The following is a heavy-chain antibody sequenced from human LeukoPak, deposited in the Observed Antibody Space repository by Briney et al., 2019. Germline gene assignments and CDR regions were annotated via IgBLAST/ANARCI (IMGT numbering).Heavy chain of an antibody. D-gene: IGHD5-18*01. CDR3: ARERISHFDTAMASDY. V-gene: IGHV1-2*02. J-gene: IGHJ4*02. Sequence: ASVKVSCKAFGYTLTGVYMHWVRQAPGQGLEWMGWINPNSGGTNYAQKFQGRVTMTRDTSISTAYMELSMLRSDDTAVDYCARERISHFDTAMASDYWGQGTLVTVSS. CDR1: GYTLTGVY. CDR2: INPNSGGT.